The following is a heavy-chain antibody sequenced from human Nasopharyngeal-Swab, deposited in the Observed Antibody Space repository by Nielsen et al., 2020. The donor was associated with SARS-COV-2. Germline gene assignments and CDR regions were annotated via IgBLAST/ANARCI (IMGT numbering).Heavy chain of an antibody. CDR3: ARSSRDWPPKRGTLDI. CDR1: GASISTYY. J-gene: IGHJ3*02. V-gene: IGHV4-59*01. Sequence: ESLKISCTVSGASISTYYWSWIRQSPGTGLESIGCITYSGTTNYNPSLKNRVTISVDTSNNHLSLKLSSVTAADSAIYYCARSSRDWPPKRGTLDIWGQGTVVTVSS. D-gene: IGHD2-21*02. CDR2: ITYSGTT.